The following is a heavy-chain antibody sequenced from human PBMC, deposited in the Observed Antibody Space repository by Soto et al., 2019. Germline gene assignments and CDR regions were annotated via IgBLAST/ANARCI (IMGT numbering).Heavy chain of an antibody. J-gene: IGHJ5*02. V-gene: IGHV4-59*01. CDR1: GDSSSTYY. CDR3: ARSYCTDSVSCNWFDP. D-gene: IGHD2-8*02. CDR2: INYSGRS. Sequence: QVQLQESSPGLVKSSETLSLTCSVSGDSSSTYYWGWIRQPPGKGLEWIGYINYSGRSNHNPSLKSRLSISVDASKNQVSLKLTSVTAADTAVYYCARSYCTDSVSCNWFDPWGQGTLVVVSS.